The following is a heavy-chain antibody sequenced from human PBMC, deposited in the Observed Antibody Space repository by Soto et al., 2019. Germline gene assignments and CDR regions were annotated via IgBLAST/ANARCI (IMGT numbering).Heavy chain of an antibody. J-gene: IGHJ6*02. Sequence: QVQLVQSGAEVKKPGSSVKVSCKASGGTFSSYAISWVRQAPGQGLEWMGGIIPIFGTANYAQKFQGRVTITADESTTTASMDPSSLRSEVRAVYSCAGHPRQNYCAGMDVGGQGTTFTVSS. D-gene: IGHD1-7*01. CDR3: AGHPRQNYCAGMDV. CDR2: IIPIFGTA. CDR1: GGTFSSYA. V-gene: IGHV1-69*12.